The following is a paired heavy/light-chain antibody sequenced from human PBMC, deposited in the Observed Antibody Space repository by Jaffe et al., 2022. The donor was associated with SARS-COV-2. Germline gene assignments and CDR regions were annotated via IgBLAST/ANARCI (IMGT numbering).Heavy chain of an antibody. V-gene: IGHV3-21*01. CDR1: GFTFSSYT. J-gene: IGHJ4*02. CDR2: ISSASTYI. D-gene: IGHD1-1*01. Sequence: EVQLVESGGGRVRPGGSLRISCAASGFTFSSYTMNWVRQAPGKGLEWVSSISSASTYIYYADSVKGRFTVSRDNADNSLYLQMNALRVEDTAVYYCATARVTTAPDYWGQGTLVTVSS. CDR3: ATARVTTAPDY.
Light chain of an antibody. CDR3: SSYTSGSTLYV. Sequence: QSALTQPASVSGSPGQSITISCTGTSSDVASYNFVSWFQQLPGKAPKLMIFDVTNRPSGVSPRFSGSKSGNTASLTISGLQAEDEADYYCSSYTSGSTLYVFGSGTKVTVL. CDR2: DVT. CDR1: SSDVASYNF. J-gene: IGLJ1*01. V-gene: IGLV2-14*03.